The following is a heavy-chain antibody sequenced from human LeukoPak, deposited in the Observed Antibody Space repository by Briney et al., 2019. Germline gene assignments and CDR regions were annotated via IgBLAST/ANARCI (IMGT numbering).Heavy chain of an antibody. J-gene: IGHJ4*02. CDR2: IYNSGSA. D-gene: IGHD6-19*01. Sequence: PSETLSLTCSVSGGSIRSSSYYWGWIRQPPGKGLEWIGSIYNSGSAIYNPSLKSRVTISVDTSKNQFSLKLSSVTAADTAVYYCGRWDRVSVTGSVGFDSWGQGTLVTVSS. CDR3: GRWDRVSVTGSVGFDS. CDR1: GGSIRSSSYY. V-gene: IGHV4-39*01.